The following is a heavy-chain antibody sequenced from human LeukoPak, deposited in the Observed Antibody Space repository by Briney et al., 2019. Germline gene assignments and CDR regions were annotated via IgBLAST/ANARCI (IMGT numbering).Heavy chain of an antibody. CDR2: ISSSSSYI. CDR3: ARETDDLYYYDSSGYNGYYFDY. Sequence: GGSLRLSCAASGFTFSSYGMHWVRQAPGKGLEWVSSISSSSSYIYYADSVKGRFTISRDNAKNSLYLQMNSLRAEDTAVYYCARETDDLYYYDSSGYNGYYFDYWGQGTLVTVSS. J-gene: IGHJ4*02. CDR1: GFTFSSYG. D-gene: IGHD3-22*01. V-gene: IGHV3-21*01.